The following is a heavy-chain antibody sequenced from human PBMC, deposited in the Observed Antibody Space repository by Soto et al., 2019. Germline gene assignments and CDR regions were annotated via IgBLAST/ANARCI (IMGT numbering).Heavy chain of an antibody. J-gene: IGHJ4*02. Sequence: QVQLVQSGAEVKEPGASVTVSCKASGYTFTTYGVSWVRQAPGQGLEWMGWISTYNGNTNYAQKIQGRVTMTTDTSASTAYMELKSLRFDDTAVYYCARGTYFDYWGQGALVTVSS. CDR2: ISTYNGNT. V-gene: IGHV1-18*01. CDR3: ARGTYFDY. CDR1: GYTFTTYG.